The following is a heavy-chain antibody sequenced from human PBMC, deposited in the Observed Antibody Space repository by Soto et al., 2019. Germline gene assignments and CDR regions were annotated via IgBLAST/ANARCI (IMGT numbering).Heavy chain of an antibody. J-gene: IGHJ5*02. CDR2: IYYSGST. CDR1: GGSISSGDYY. V-gene: IGHV4-30-4*01. Sequence: QVQLQESGPGLVKPSQTLSLTCTVSGGSISSGDYYWSWIRQPPGKGLEWIGYIYYSGSTYYNPSLNGRVTHSVETSNNQFSLKLSSVAAADPAVYYCARVFPALGQGVLNWFDPWGQGTLVTVSS. CDR3: ARVFPALGQGVLNWFDP.